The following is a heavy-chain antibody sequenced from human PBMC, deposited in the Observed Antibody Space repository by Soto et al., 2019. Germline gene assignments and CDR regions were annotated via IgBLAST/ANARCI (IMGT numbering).Heavy chain of an antibody. V-gene: IGHV4-4*02. CDR1: GGSISSGNW. CDR2: IYHSGTT. J-gene: IGHJ4*02. Sequence: QVQLQESGPGLVKPSGTLSLTCAVSGGSISSGNWWSWVRQPPGKGLEWIGEIYHSGTTNYTPSLKSRVTIAGDNSKNPCSLKLSSLTAADTALYYCASRVSRAAGGAFDCWGQGTLVTVSS. D-gene: IGHD6-25*01. CDR3: ASRVSRAAGGAFDC.